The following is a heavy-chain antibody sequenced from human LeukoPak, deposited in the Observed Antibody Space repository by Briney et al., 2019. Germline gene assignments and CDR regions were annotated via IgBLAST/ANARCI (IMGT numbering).Heavy chain of an antibody. CDR1: GGTFSSYT. Sequence: ASVKVSCKASGGTFSSYTISWVRQASGQGFEWMGRIIPILGIENYAQKFQGRVTITADKSTSTAYMELSSLRSEDTAVYYCARVGESNYDFWSGYYYNWFDPWGQGTLVTVSS. CDR3: ARVGESNYDFWSGYYYNWFDP. CDR2: IIPILGIE. J-gene: IGHJ5*02. D-gene: IGHD3-3*01. V-gene: IGHV1-69*02.